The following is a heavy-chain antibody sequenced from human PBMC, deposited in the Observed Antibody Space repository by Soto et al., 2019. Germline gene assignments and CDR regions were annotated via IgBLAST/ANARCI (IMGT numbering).Heavy chain of an antibody. J-gene: IGHJ4*02. CDR1: GFTFSSHA. Sequence: GGSLRLSCAASGFTFSSHAMSWVRQAPGKGLEWVSGISSSGGSTYYADSVKGRFTISRDNSKNTLYLQMNSLRAEDTAVYYCAKAHYSYGRPFDYWGQGTLVTVSS. V-gene: IGHV3-23*01. D-gene: IGHD5-18*01. CDR3: AKAHYSYGRPFDY. CDR2: ISSSGGST.